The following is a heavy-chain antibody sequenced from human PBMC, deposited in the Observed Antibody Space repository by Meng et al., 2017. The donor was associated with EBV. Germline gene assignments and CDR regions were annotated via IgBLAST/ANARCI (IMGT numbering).Heavy chain of an antibody. J-gene: IGHJ4*02. CDR2: LIPMSGAP. CDR3: ASESGRGFTPDY. Sequence: QVELQESWAEAKKPGSSVKVSCRTSGGTFRSDAVSWVRQAPGQGLEWMGGLIPMSGAPHYAQKFQDRVTIIADESTSTHSMELNNLRFEDTAMYYCASESGRGFTPDYWGQGTLVTVSS. CDR1: GGTFRSDA. D-gene: IGHD3-10*01. V-gene: IGHV1-69*01.